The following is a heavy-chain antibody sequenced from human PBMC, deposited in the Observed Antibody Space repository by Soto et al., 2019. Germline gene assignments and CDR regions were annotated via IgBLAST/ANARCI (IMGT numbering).Heavy chain of an antibody. Sequence: GASVTVSCKASGYTFTSYGINWVRQAPGQGLEWMGWISAYNGNTNYAQKLQGRVTMTTDTSTSTAYMELRSLRSDDTAVYYCARGRGIAVAGTSRGRSWFDPWGQGTLVTVSS. CDR2: ISAYNGNT. CDR3: ARGRGIAVAGTSRGRSWFDP. D-gene: IGHD6-19*01. CDR1: GYTFTSYG. J-gene: IGHJ5*02. V-gene: IGHV1-18*04.